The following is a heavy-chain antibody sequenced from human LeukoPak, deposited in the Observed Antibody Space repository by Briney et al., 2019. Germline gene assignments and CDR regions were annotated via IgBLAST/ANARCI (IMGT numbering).Heavy chain of an antibody. D-gene: IGHD3-16*01. CDR2: ISSSGNTI. CDR1: GFTFSSYE. CDR3: ARVDLVRGGEYYFDY. J-gene: IGHJ4*02. Sequence: GGSLRLSCAASGFTFSSYEMNWVRQAPGKGLEWVSYISSSGNTIYYADSVKGRFTISRDNAKNSLYLKMNSLRAEDTAVYYCARVDLVRGGEYYFDYWGQGTLVTVSS. V-gene: IGHV3-48*03.